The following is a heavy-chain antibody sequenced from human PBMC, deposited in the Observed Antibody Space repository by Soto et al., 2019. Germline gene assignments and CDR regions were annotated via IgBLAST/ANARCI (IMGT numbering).Heavy chain of an antibody. V-gene: IGHV4-34*01. CDR1: RGSFSGYF. Sequence: QVQLQQWGAGLLKPSETLSLTCAVFRGSFSGYFWSWIRQPPGKGLEWIGEINHSGSTNYNPSLNGRVNISVDTSENQFSLKLTSVTAADTAVYYCARGEWLPRSDYWGQGTLVTVSS. CDR2: INHSGST. D-gene: IGHD3-3*01. CDR3: ARGEWLPRSDY. J-gene: IGHJ4*02.